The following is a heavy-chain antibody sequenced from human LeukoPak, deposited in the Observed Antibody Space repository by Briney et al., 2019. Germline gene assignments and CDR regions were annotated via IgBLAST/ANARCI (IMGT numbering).Heavy chain of an antibody. Sequence: GESLRLSCAASGFIFSDYYMTWIRQAPGKGLEWVSYISPSGSDIYHADSVKGRFTISRDNGKKSVFLQMNSLRADDTAMYYCARSVRAGGDYWGQGTLVTVSS. J-gene: IGHJ4*02. CDR2: ISPSGSDI. CDR1: GFIFSDYY. CDR3: ARSVRAGGDY. V-gene: IGHV3-11*01.